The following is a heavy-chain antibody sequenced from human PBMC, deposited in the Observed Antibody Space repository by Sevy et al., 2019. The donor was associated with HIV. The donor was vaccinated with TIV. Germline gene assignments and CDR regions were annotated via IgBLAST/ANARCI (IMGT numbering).Heavy chain of an antibody. V-gene: IGHV1-2*02. CDR2: INPNSGGT. CDR1: GYTFTGYY. D-gene: IGHD2-15*01. Sequence: ASVKVSCKASGYTFTGYYMHWVRQAPGQGLEWMGWINPNSGGTNYAQKFQGRVTMTRDTSISTAYMELSRLRSDDTAVYYWARARGRYCSGGSCYGSWFDPWGQGTLVTVSS. J-gene: IGHJ5*02. CDR3: ARARGRYCSGGSCYGSWFDP.